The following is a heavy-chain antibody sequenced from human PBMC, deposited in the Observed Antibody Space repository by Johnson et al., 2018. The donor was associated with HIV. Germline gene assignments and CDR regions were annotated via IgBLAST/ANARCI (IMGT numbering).Heavy chain of an antibody. Sequence: VQLVESGGGVVQPGRSLRLSCSASGFTFSSYAMSWVRQAPGKGLEWVSAISGSGGSTYYADSVKGRFTISRDNSKNTLYLQMNSLRAEDTAVYYCEKSYSSSWYTDAFDIWGQGTMVTVSS. D-gene: IGHD6-13*01. V-gene: IGHV3-23*04. CDR3: EKSYSSSWYTDAFDI. J-gene: IGHJ3*02. CDR2: ISGSGGST. CDR1: GFTFSSYA.